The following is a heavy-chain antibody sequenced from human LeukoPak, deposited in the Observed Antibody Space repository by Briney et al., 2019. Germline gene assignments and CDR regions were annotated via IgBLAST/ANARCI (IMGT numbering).Heavy chain of an antibody. D-gene: IGHD3-22*01. CDR2: INHSGST. J-gene: IGHJ6*04. Sequence: SETLSLTCAGYGGSFSGYYWSWLRQPRGKGGEWVGEINHSGSTHYTPSLKSRVTISVDTSKNHFSLKLSSVTAADTAVYYCARRKYYYDSSGLFVWGKGTTVTVSS. CDR3: ARRKYYYDSSGLFV. CDR1: GGSFSGYY. V-gene: IGHV4-34*01.